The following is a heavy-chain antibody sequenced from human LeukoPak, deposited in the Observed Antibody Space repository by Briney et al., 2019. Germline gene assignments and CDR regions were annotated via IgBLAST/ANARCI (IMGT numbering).Heavy chain of an antibody. J-gene: IGHJ6*02. CDR3: ARVGWRSGSYYNSDYYYYGMDV. CDR1: GYTFTSYG. Sequence: ASVKVSCKASGYTFTSYGISWVRQAPGQGLEWMGWISAYNGNTNYAQKLQGRVAMTTDTSTSTAYMELRSLRSDDTAVYYCARVGWRSGSYYNSDYYYYGMDVWGQGTTVTVSS. V-gene: IGHV1-18*01. D-gene: IGHD3-10*01. CDR2: ISAYNGNT.